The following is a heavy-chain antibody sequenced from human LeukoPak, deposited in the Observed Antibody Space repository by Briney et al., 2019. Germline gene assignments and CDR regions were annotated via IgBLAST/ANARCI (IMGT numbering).Heavy chain of an antibody. D-gene: IGHD6-19*01. CDR3: AKVRGKYSSHFFFDY. CDR2: ISYNGGFT. V-gene: IGHV3-9*01. J-gene: IGHJ4*02. Sequence: PGGSLRLSCAGSGFTFDDYAMHWVRQAPGTGLEWLSIISYNGGFTDYADSVKGRFTISRDNAKNSLYLQLDSLRAEDTAIYYCAKVRGKYSSHFFFDYWGQGTLVTVSS. CDR1: GFTFDDYA.